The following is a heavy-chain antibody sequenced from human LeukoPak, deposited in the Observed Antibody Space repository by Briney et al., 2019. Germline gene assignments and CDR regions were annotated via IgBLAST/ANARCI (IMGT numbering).Heavy chain of an antibody. CDR1: GFIFDDYA. D-gene: IGHD3-10*01. CDR3: AKDKVGAMVRGVIGNWFDP. CDR2: ISWNSGSI. J-gene: IGHJ5*02. V-gene: IGHV3-9*01. Sequence: GGSLRLSCAASGFIFDDYAMHWVRQAPGKGLEWVSGISWNSGSIGYADSVKGRFTISRDNAKNSLYLQMNSLRAEDTALYYCAKDKVGAMVRGVIGNWFDPWGQGTLVTVSS.